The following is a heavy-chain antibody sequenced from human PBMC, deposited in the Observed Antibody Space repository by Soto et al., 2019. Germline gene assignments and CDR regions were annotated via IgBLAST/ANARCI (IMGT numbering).Heavy chain of an antibody. V-gene: IGHV1-2*02. CDR2: INPNSGAT. CDR3: ARDLVPAAISFYGMDV. Sequence: ASVKVSCKASGYTFTDYYIHWVRQAPGQGLEWMGWINPNSGATNYAQKFQGRVTMTRDTSISTAYMELSRLRSDDTAVYYCARDLVPAAISFYGMDVWGQGTTVTVSS. J-gene: IGHJ6*02. CDR1: GYTFTDYY. D-gene: IGHD2-2*01.